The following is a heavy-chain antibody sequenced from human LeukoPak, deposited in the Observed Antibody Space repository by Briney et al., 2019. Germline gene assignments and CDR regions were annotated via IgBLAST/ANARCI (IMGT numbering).Heavy chain of an antibody. Sequence: SETLSLTCTVSGNSISSGDYYWSWIRQPAGKGLEWIGRIYPSGTTYYNPSLKTRVTISVDTSKNQFSLKLSSVTAADTAVYFCARAYSSSWYFNWFDPWGQGTLVTVSS. V-gene: IGHV4-61*02. CDR3: ARAYSSSWYFNWFDP. J-gene: IGHJ5*02. CDR2: IYPSGTT. CDR1: GNSISSGDYY. D-gene: IGHD6-13*01.